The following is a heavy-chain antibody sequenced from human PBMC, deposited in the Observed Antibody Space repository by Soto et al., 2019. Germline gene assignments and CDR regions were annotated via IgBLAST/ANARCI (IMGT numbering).Heavy chain of an antibody. J-gene: IGHJ6*02. V-gene: IGHV1-69*12. CDR2: IIPMFGTP. CDR1: GGTFRSYA. Sequence: QVQLVQSGAEVKKPGSSVKVSCKASGGTFRSYAISWVRQAPGQGLEWMGGIIPMFGTPNYAQKFQGRVTITADETTRTAYMELSSLRYEDTAVYYCARATVTATLRDYFYYAMDAWDQGTTVTVSS. CDR3: ARATVTATLRDYFYYAMDA.